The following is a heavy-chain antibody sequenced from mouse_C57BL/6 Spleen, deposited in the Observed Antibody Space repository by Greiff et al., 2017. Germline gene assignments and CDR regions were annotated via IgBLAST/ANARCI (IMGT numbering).Heavy chain of an antibody. D-gene: IGHD1-1*01. J-gene: IGHJ1*03. CDR1: GFTFSSYA. CDR3: ARALYYYGSIPWYFDV. Sequence: EVQLVESGGGLVKPGGSLKLSCAASGFTFSSYAMSWVRQTPEKRLEWVATISDGGSYTYYPDNVKGRFTISRDKAKNNLYLQMSHLKSEDTAMYYCARALYYYGSIPWYFDVWGTGTPVTVSS. CDR2: ISDGGSYT. V-gene: IGHV5-4*01.